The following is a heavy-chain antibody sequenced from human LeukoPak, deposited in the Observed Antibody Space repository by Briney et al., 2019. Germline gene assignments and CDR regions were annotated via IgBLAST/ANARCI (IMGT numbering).Heavy chain of an antibody. CDR1: GGSISS. J-gene: IGHJ3*02. CDR3: AKERVRGVIFDAFDI. CDR2: MSYDGNNR. V-gene: IGHV3-30*18. D-gene: IGHD3-10*01. Sequence: LSLTCTVSGGSISSSIYYWGWIRQAPGKGLEWVAVMSYDGNNRYYTDSVKGRFTISRDNSKNTVYLQMNSLRAEDTAVYYCAKERVRGVIFDAFDIWGQGTMVTVSS.